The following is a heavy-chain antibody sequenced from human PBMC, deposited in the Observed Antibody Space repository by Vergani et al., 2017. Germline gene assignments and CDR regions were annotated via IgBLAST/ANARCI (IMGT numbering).Heavy chain of an antibody. D-gene: IGHD5-12*01. V-gene: IGHV3-23*01. Sequence: EAQLLESGGGLAQPGGSLRLSCAATGFSFAGYAMTWVRQAPGTGPEWVSTLSGTGATTYYADSVKGRFTISRDNSKHTLFLQMNNLRVEDTARYYCAKSPRRYXDYDSSPYYYMDVWGNGTTVTVS. CDR1: GFSFAGYA. CDR2: LSGTGATT. J-gene: IGHJ6*03. CDR3: AKSPRRYXDYDSSPYYYMDV.